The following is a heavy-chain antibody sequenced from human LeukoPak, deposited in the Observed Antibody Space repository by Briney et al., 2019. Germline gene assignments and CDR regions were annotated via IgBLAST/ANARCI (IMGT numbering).Heavy chain of an antibody. Sequence: GRSLRLSCAASGFTFSSYAMHWVRQAPGKGLEWVAVISYDGSNKYYADSVKGRFTISRDNSKNTLYLQMNSLRAEDTAVYYCANEGGRYGDQPFDYWGQGTLVTVSS. CDR3: ANEGGRYGDQPFDY. D-gene: IGHD4-17*01. V-gene: IGHV3-30-3*02. CDR1: GFTFSSYA. J-gene: IGHJ4*02. CDR2: ISYDGSNK.